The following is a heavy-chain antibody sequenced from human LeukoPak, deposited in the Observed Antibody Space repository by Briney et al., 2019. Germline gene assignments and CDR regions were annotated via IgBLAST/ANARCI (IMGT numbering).Heavy chain of an antibody. V-gene: IGHV3-30*02. J-gene: IGHJ4*02. CDR3: APRRYARSGYDRHFDY. CDR2: IRYDGSNK. Sequence: GGSLRLSCAASGFTFSSYGMHWVRQAPGKGLEWVAFIRYDGSNKYYADSVKGRFTISRDNSKNTLYLQMNSLRAEDTAVYYCAPRRYARSGYDRHFDYWGQGTLVTVSS. D-gene: IGHD5-12*01. CDR1: GFTFSSYG.